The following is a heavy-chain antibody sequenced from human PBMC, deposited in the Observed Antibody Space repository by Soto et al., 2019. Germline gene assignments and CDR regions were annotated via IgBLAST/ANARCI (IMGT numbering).Heavy chain of an antibody. D-gene: IGHD2-15*01. V-gene: IGHV4-31*03. J-gene: IGHJ5*02. Sequence: SETLSLPCTVSGGSISSGGYYLSWIRQHPGKGLEWIGYIYYSGSTYYNPSLKSRVTISVDTSKNQFSLKLSSVTAADTAVYYCARDGRYCSGGSCYSVSAWFDPWGQGTLVTVSS. CDR3: ARDGRYCSGGSCYSVSAWFDP. CDR1: GGSISSGGYY. CDR2: IYYSGST.